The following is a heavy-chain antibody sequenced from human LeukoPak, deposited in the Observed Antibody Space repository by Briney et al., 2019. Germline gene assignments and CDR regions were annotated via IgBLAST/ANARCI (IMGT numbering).Heavy chain of an antibody. Sequence: SETLSLTCAVYGGSFSGYYWSWIRQPPGKGLEWIGEINHSGSTNYNPSLKSRVTISVDTSKNQFSLRLSSVTAADTAVYYCARSYSGSFLYWGQGSLVTVSS. D-gene: IGHD1-26*01. J-gene: IGHJ1*01. CDR1: GGSFSGYY. CDR3: ARSYSGSFLY. CDR2: INHSGST. V-gene: IGHV4-34*01.